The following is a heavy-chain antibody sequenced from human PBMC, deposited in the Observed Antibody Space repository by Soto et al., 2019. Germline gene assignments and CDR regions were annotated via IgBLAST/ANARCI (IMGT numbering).Heavy chain of an antibody. D-gene: IGHD6-13*01. CDR3: AAWYSSSYQTKFQH. Sequence: SVKVSCKASGFTFTSSAVQWVRQARGQRLEWIGWIVVGSGNTNYAQKFQERVTITRDMSTSTAYMELSSLRSEDTAVYYCAAWYSSSYQTKFQHWGQGTLVTVSS. J-gene: IGHJ1*01. CDR1: GFTFTSSA. CDR2: IVVGSGNT. V-gene: IGHV1-58*01.